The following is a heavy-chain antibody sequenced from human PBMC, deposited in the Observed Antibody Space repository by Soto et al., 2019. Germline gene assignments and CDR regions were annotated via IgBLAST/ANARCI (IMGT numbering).Heavy chain of an antibody. V-gene: IGHV3-30*03. CDR3: ARDGPAYYYDSSPVDY. Sequence: PGGSLRLSCAASGFTFSSYGMHWVRQAPGKGLEWVAVISYDGSNKYYADSVKGRFTISRDNSKNTLYLQMNSLRAEDTAVYYCARDGPAYYYDSSPVDYWGQGTLVTVSS. CDR1: GFTFSSYG. D-gene: IGHD3-22*01. CDR2: ISYDGSNK. J-gene: IGHJ4*02.